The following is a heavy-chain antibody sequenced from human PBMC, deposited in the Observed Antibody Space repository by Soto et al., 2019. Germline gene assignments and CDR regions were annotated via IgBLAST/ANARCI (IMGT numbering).Heavy chain of an antibody. CDR2: INAGNGNT. V-gene: IGHV1-3*01. J-gene: IGHJ3*02. Sequence: KVSCKASGYTXTSYAIRCVRQAPGQRLEWMGWINAGNGNTKYSQKFQGRVTITRETYASTAYMELSSLRSQDTAVYYCARDYSGHDAFDIWGQGTMGTVS. CDR1: GYTXTSYA. D-gene: IGHD1-26*01. CDR3: ARDYSGHDAFDI.